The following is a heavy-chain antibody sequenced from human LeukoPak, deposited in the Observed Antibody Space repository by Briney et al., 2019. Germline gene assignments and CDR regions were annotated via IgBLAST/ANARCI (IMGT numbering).Heavy chain of an antibody. V-gene: IGHV3-33*01. CDR3: AQTGDQYGSFEY. J-gene: IGHJ4*02. D-gene: IGHD3-10*01. CDR1: GFTFNRSG. CDR2: IFYDGSNK. Sequence: GGSLRLSCAASGFTFNRSGMHWVRQAPGKGLEWVALIFYDGSNKYFADSVKGRFTISRDNSKSMLYLQMNSLRAEDTAVYYCAQTGDQYGSFEYWGQGTLVTVSS.